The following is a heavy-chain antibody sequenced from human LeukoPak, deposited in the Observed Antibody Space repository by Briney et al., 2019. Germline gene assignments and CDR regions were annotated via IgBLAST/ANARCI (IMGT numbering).Heavy chain of an antibody. CDR1: GYTFTSYY. D-gene: IGHD2-2*01. CDR3: AKWDIVVVPAATAPDYYYYYGMDV. Sequence: GASVKVSCKASGYTFTSYYMHWVRQAPGQGLEWMGIINPSGGSTSYAQKFQGRVTMTRDTSTSTVYMELSSLRSEDTAVYYCAKWDIVVVPAATAPDYYYYYGMDVWGQGTTVTVSS. J-gene: IGHJ6*02. V-gene: IGHV1-46*01. CDR2: INPSGGST.